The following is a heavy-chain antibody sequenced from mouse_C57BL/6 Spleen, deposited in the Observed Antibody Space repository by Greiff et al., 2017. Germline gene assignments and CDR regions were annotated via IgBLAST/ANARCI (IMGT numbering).Heavy chain of an antibody. CDR3: ARREDYRGFAY. Sequence: DVMLVESGGDLVKPGGSLQLSCAASGFTFSSYGMSWVRQTADKRLEWVATISSGGSYTYYPDSVKGLVTISRDNAKNTLYLQMSSLKSEDTAMYYCARREDYRGFAYWGQGTLVTVSA. V-gene: IGHV5-6*02. D-gene: IGHD2-14*01. CDR2: ISSGGSYT. J-gene: IGHJ3*01. CDR1: GFTFSSYG.